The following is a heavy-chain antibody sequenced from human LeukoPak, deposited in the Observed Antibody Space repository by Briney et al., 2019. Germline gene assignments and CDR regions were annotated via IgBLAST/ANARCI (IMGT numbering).Heavy chain of an antibody. CDR1: GGTFSSYA. V-gene: IGHV1-69*13. CDR3: ARDRYSGSYALYYHYGMDV. CDR2: IIPIFGTA. J-gene: IGHJ6*02. D-gene: IGHD1-26*01. Sequence: GASVKVSCKASGGTFSSYAISWVRQAPGQGLEWMGGIIPIFGTANYAQKFQGRVTITADESTSTAYMELSSLRSEDTAVYYCARDRYSGSYALYYHYGMDVWGQGTTVTVSS.